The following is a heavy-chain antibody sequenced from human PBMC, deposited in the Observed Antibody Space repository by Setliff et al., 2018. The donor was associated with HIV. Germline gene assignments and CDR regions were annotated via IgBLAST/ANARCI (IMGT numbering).Heavy chain of an antibody. CDR1: GFTFSSYS. CDR2: ISSSSSYI. D-gene: IGHD2-8*02. J-gene: IGHJ3*02. V-gene: IGHV3-21*01. Sequence: GGSLRLSCAASGFTFSSYSMNWVRQAPGKGLEWVSSISSSSSYIYYADSVKGRFTISRDNAKNSLYLQTNSLRAEDTAVYYCARDRSPHWELVPEGAFDIWGQGTMVTVSS. CDR3: ARDRSPHWELVPEGAFDI.